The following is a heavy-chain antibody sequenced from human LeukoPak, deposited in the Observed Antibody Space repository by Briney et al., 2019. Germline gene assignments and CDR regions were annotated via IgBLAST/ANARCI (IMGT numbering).Heavy chain of an antibody. D-gene: IGHD3-22*01. V-gene: IGHV4-34*01. Sequence: PSETLSLTCAVYGASFSGYYWSWIRQPPGKGLEWIGEINHSGSTNYHPSLKSRVTISVDTSKNQFSLKLSSVTAADTAVYYCARRGLRRGYYDSSTQFDYWGQGTLVTVSS. CDR3: ARRGLRRGYYDSSTQFDY. CDR1: GASFSGYY. CDR2: INHSGST. J-gene: IGHJ4*02.